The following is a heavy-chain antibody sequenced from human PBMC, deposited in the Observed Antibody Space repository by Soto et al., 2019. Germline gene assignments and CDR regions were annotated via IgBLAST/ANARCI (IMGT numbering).Heavy chain of an antibody. CDR2: ISAYNVNT. D-gene: IGHD3-10*01. J-gene: IGHJ4*02. CDR3: ARGRGSYCKGAKDY. V-gene: IGHV1-18*01. CDR1: GYTFTSYG. Sequence: QVQLVQSGAEVKKPGASVKVSCKASGYTFTSYGISWVRQAPGQGLEWMGWISAYNVNTNYAQKLQGRVTMTTDTTTSPAYLELRSLRSDDTAVYYCARGRGSYCKGAKDYWGQGTLVTVSS.